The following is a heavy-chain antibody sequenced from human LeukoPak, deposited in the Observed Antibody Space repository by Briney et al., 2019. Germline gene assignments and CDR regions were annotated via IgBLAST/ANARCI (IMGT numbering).Heavy chain of an antibody. CDR3: ARNGDGRGYSYGPFDY. CDR1: GFTFSSYE. D-gene: IGHD5-18*01. Sequence: QPGGSLRLSCAASGFTFSSYEMNWVRQAPGKGLEWVSYISSSGSTIYYADSVKGRLTISRDNAKNSLYLQMNSLRAEDTAVYYCARNGDGRGYSYGPFDYWGQGTLVTVSS. J-gene: IGHJ4*02. V-gene: IGHV3-48*03. CDR2: ISSSGSTI.